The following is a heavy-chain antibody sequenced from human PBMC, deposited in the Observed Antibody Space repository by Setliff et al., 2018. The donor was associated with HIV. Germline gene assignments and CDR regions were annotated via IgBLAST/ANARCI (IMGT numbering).Heavy chain of an antibody. CDR2: ISNTGATI. Sequence: GGSLRLSCVASGFTFSNFPMNRVRQGRGKGLEWLSKISNTGATINYADSVKGRFTISRDNAKNSLYLRMNNLRAEDTAVYYCAILDVDTTMVIYYGMDVWGQGTTVTVSS. V-gene: IGHV3-48*01. CDR3: AILDVDTTMVIYYGMDV. D-gene: IGHD5-18*01. CDR1: GFTFSNFP. J-gene: IGHJ6*02.